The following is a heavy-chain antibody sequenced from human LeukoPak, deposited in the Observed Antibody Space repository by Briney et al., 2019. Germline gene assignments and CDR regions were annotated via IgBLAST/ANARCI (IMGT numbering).Heavy chain of an antibody. V-gene: IGHV4-34*01. Sequence: SETLSLTCAVYGGSFSGYYWSWIRQPPGKGLEWIGEINHSGSTNYNPSLKSRVTISVDTSKNQFSLKLSSVTAADTAVYYCARGKGWRYDYVWGSYRYPDGGYYGMDVWGQGTTVTVSS. CDR1: GGSFSGYY. CDR3: ARGKGWRYDYVWGSYRYPDGGYYGMDV. D-gene: IGHD3-16*02. J-gene: IGHJ6*02. CDR2: INHSGST.